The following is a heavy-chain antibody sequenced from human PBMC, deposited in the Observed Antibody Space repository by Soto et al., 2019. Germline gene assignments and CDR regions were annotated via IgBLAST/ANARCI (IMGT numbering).Heavy chain of an antibody. Sequence: PGKSLKISCKGSGYSFTTYWIGWVRQMPGKGLEWMGIIYPGDSDTRYSPSFQGQVTISADKYISTAYLQWSSLKASDTAVYYCARKDSSSAFDYWGQGTLVTVSS. V-gene: IGHV5-51*03. CDR3: ARKDSSSAFDY. J-gene: IGHJ4*02. D-gene: IGHD3-22*01. CDR2: IYPGDSDT. CDR1: GYSFTTYW.